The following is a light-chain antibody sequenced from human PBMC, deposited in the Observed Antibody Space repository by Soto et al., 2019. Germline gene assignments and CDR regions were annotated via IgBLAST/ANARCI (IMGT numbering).Light chain of an antibody. CDR1: SSDVGGYNY. V-gene: IGLV2-14*01. CDR3: SSYTSSSTQV. Sequence: QSALTQPASVSGSPGQSITISCTGTSSDVGGYNYVSWYQQHPGKAPKLMIYDVSNRPSGVSNRFSGSKSGTTASLPISGLQAEDEADYYCSSYTSSSTQVFGGGTKVTGL. CDR2: DVS. J-gene: IGLJ3*02.